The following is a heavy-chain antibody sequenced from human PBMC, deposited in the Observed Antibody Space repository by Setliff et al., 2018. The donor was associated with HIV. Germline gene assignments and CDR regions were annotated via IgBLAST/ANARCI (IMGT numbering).Heavy chain of an antibody. V-gene: IGHV1-3*01. D-gene: IGHD2-2*01. CDR1: GYSFTSYT. CDR3: ARLSSAAMWGGGAFDI. J-gene: IGHJ3*02. Sequence: VSVKVSCKASGYSFTSYTIHWVRQAPGQRLEWMGWINAGNGNTKYSQKFRGRVTFTRDTSASTAYMELSGLGFEDTAVYYVARLSSAAMWGGGAFDIWGQGTMVTVSS. CDR2: INAGNGNT.